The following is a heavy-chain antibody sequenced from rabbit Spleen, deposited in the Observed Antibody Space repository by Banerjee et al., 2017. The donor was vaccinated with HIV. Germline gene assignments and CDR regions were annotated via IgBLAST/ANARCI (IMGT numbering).Heavy chain of an antibody. Sequence: QEQLVESGGGLVKPEGSLTLTCKASAFSFSDRDVMCWVRQAPGKGLEWIGYIDLLFGTTYYANWVNGRFTISSHNAQNTLYLQLHSLTAADTATYFCVRGASGSGYYSLWGPGTLVTVS. CDR3: VRGASGSGYYSL. D-gene: IGHD1-1*01. V-gene: IGHV1S47*01. J-gene: IGHJ4*01. CDR2: IDLLFGTT. CDR1: AFSFSDRDV.